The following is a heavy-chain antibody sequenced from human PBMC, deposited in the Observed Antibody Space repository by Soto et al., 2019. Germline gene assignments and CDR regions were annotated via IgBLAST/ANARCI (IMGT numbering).Heavy chain of an antibody. Sequence: QVQLVDSGGGVVQPGRSLRLSCAASGFTFSSYAMHWVRQAPGKGLEWVAVISYDGSNKYYADSVKGRFTISRDNSKNTLYLQMNSLRAEDTAVYYCARVAVEMATIHVFDYWGQGTLVTVSS. CDR1: GFTFSSYA. CDR2: ISYDGSNK. CDR3: ARVAVEMATIHVFDY. D-gene: IGHD5-12*01. V-gene: IGHV3-30-3*01. J-gene: IGHJ4*02.